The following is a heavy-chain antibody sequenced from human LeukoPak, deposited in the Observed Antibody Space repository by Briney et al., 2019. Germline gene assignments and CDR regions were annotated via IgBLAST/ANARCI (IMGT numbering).Heavy chain of an antibody. J-gene: IGHJ6*02. CDR2: IWYDGSNK. V-gene: IGHV3-33*01. Sequence: PGGSLRLSCAASGFTFSSYGMHWVRQAPGKGLEWVAVIWYDGSNKYYADSVKGRFTISRDNSKNTLYLQMNSLRAEDTAVYYCARDNDYVYGMDVWGQGTRSPSP. CDR1: GFTFSSYG. CDR3: ARDNDYVYGMDV.